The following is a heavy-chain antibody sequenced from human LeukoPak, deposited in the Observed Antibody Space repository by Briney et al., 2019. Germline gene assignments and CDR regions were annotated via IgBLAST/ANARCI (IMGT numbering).Heavy chain of an antibody. CDR3: ARGSAAAGF. V-gene: IGHV3-30-3*01. D-gene: IGHD6-13*01. J-gene: IGHJ4*02. CDR1: GFTFSSYA. CDR2: ISYDGSNK. Sequence: GGSLRLSCAASGFTFSSYAMHWVRQAPGKGLEWVAVISYDGSNKYYADSVKGRFTISRDNSKNTLYLQMNSLRAEDTAVYYCARGSAAAGFWGQGTLVTVSS.